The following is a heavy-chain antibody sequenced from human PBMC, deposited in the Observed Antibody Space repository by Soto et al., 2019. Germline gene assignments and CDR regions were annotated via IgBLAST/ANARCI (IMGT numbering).Heavy chain of an antibody. CDR2: IYYSGST. V-gene: IGHV4-59*01. J-gene: IGHJ5*02. CDR3: ARGYRSIVVPAAMNWFDP. CDR1: GGSISSYY. Sequence: SETLSLTCTVSGGSISSYYWSWIRQPPGKGLEWIGYIYYSGSTNYNPSLKSRVTISVDTSKNQFSLKLSSVTAADTAVYYCARGYRSIVVPAAMNWFDPWGQGTLVTVSS. D-gene: IGHD2-2*01.